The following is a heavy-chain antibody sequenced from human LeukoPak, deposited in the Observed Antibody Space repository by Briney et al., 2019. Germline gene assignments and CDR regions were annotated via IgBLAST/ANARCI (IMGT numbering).Heavy chain of an antibody. CDR1: GFTFDDYA. J-gene: IGHJ4*02. V-gene: IGHV3-9*01. CDR3: AKCPGSGSYKIFDY. CDR2: ISWNSGSI. D-gene: IGHD3-22*01. Sequence: GGSLRLSCAASGFTFDDYAMHWVRQAPGKGLEWVSRISWNSGSIGYADSVKSRFTISRDNAKNSLYLQMNSLRAEDTALYYCAKCPGSGSYKIFDYWGQGTLVTVSS.